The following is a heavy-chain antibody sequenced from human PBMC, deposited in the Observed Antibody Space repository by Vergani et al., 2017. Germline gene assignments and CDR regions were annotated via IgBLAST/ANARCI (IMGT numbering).Heavy chain of an antibody. CDR2: INHSGST. V-gene: IGHV4-34*01. CDR3: ARDFSGGWYGWFDP. D-gene: IGHD6-19*01. CDR1: GGSFSGYY. J-gene: IGHJ5*02. Sequence: QVQLQQWGAGLLKPSETLSLTCAVYGGSFSGYYWSWIRQPPGKGLEWIGEINHSGSTNYNPSLKSRVTISVDTSKNQFSLKLTSVTAADTAVYYWARDFSGGWYGWFDPWGQGTLVTVSS.